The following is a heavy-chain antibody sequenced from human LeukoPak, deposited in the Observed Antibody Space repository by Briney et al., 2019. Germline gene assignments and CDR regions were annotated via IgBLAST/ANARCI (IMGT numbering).Heavy chain of an antibody. J-gene: IGHJ1*01. Sequence: SETQSLTCAVYGGSFSGYYRSWIRQPPGKGLEWIGEINHSGSTNYNPSLKSRVTISVDTSKNQFSLKLSSVTAADTAVYYCARGASYSSGWLPKYFQHWGQGTLVTVSS. CDR3: ARGASYSSGWLPKYFQH. CDR2: INHSGST. D-gene: IGHD6-19*01. CDR1: GGSFSGYY. V-gene: IGHV4-34*01.